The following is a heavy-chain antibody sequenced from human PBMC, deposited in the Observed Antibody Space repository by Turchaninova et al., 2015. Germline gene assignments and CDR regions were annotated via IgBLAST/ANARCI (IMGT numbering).Heavy chain of an antibody. D-gene: IGHD6-19*01. V-gene: IGHV5-10-1*03. CDR3: AVTPNYYGSSGYF. Sequence: EVQLVQSGAAVIRPGYSRKLFWKASGDTISRSWVGWVRPMPGKGLEWKGKIDPRDSETKYSPSFQGHVSISADKSISTAYLQWRSLKASDTAIYYCAVTPNYYGSSGYFWSQGTPVTVSS. CDR2: IDPRDSET. J-gene: IGHJ4*02. CDR1: GDTISRSW.